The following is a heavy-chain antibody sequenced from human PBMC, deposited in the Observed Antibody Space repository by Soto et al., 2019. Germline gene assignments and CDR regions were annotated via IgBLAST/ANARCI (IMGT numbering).Heavy chain of an antibody. J-gene: IGHJ5*02. CDR3: ARSGEAYYDVLTGSYKGSWFDP. V-gene: IGHV1-69*01. CDR2: IIPFSAAA. D-gene: IGHD3-9*01. Sequence: QVQLVQSGAEVKKPGSSVRVSCKASGGSFSYYAISWVRQAPGQGLEWMGGIIPFSAAANYAQKFQGRVTITADESQRVVYMELSSLRPEDTAVYYCARSGEAYYDVLTGSYKGSWFDPWGQGTLVTVSS. CDR1: GGSFSYYA.